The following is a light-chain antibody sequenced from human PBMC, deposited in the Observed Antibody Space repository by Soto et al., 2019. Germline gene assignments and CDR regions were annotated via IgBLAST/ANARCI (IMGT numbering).Light chain of an antibody. V-gene: IGKV3-20*01. CDR3: QQYASAPFS. J-gene: IGKJ3*01. Sequence: EIVLTQSPGTLSLSPGDRATLSCRASHSINTSFLAWFQQKPGQAPRLLIYAGSTRATGIPDRFSGSASETDFTLTISRLEPEDSAVYYCQQYASAPFSLGPGTKVDTK. CDR1: HSINTSF. CDR2: AGS.